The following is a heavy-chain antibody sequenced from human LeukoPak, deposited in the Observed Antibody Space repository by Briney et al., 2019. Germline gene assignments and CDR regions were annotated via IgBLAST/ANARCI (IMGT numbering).Heavy chain of an antibody. CDR3: AKGTPLIAAATRGYYFDY. CDR2: IRYDGSNK. J-gene: IGHJ4*02. Sequence: GGSLRLSCAASGFTFSSYGMHWVRQAPGKGLEWVAFIRYDGSNKYYADSVKGRFTISRDNSKNTLYLQMNSLRAEDTAVYYCAKGTPLIAAATRGYYFDYWGQGTLVTVSS. D-gene: IGHD6-13*01. V-gene: IGHV3-30*02. CDR1: GFTFSSYG.